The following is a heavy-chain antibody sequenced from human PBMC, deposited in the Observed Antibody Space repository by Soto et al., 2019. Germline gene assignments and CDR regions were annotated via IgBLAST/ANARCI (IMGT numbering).Heavy chain of an antibody. Sequence: QVQLVQSGAEVKKPGASVKVSYVASGYTFTDHYIHWVRQAPGQGLEWMGWINPHSGDTIYGQKFQGRVTLTRDTSISTTYLELRRLRSDDTAVYYCARGRTVNFYGMDVWGQGTTVTVSS. CDR1: GYTFTDHY. D-gene: IGHD4-17*01. J-gene: IGHJ6*02. V-gene: IGHV1-2*02. CDR3: ARGRTVNFYGMDV. CDR2: INPHSGDT.